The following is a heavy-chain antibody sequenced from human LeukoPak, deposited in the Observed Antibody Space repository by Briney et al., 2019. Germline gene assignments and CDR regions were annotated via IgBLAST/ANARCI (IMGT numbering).Heavy chain of an antibody. CDR1: GFTFSSYA. CDR2: ISGSGGST. J-gene: IGHJ4*02. Sequence: PGGSLRLSCAASGFTFSSYAMSWVRQAPGKGLKWVSAISGSGGSTYYADSVKGRFTISRDNSRDTLYLQMHSLRAEDTAVYYCAKGYYDYVWGSYYFDYWGQGTLVTVSS. D-gene: IGHD3-16*01. V-gene: IGHV3-23*01. CDR3: AKGYYDYVWGSYYFDY.